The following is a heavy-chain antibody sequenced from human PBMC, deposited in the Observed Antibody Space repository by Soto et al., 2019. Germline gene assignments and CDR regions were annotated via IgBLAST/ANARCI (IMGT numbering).Heavy chain of an antibody. CDR2: INPSGST. Sequence: QVQLQQWGAGLLKPSETLSLTCAVYGGSFSGYYWSWIRQPPGKGLEWIGEINPSGSTNYNPSLKSRVTIAVDTSKNQFSLKLSSVTAADTAVYYCAGGDVNYRGCSSTSCRGRFDYWGQGTLVTVSS. V-gene: IGHV4-34*01. J-gene: IGHJ4*02. CDR3: AGGDVNYRGCSSTSCRGRFDY. D-gene: IGHD2-2*01. CDR1: GGSFSGYY.